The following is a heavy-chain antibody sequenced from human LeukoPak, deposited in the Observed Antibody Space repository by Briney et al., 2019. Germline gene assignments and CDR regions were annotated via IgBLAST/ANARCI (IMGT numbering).Heavy chain of an antibody. V-gene: IGHV3-30*04. J-gene: IGHJ4*02. CDR1: GFTFSSYA. D-gene: IGHD6-13*01. CDR3: ARDPGIAAAGTFDY. Sequence: GGSLRLSFAASGFTFSSYAMHWVRQAPGKGLEWVAVISYDGSNKYYADSVKGRFTISRDNSKNTLYLQMNSLRAEDTAVYYCARDPGIAAAGTFDYWGQGTLVTVSS. CDR2: ISYDGSNK.